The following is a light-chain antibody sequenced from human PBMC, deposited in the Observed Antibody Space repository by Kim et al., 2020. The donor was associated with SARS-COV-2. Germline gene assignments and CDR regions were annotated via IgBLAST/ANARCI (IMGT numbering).Light chain of an antibody. CDR3: QAWDSSTHVV. J-gene: IGLJ2*01. V-gene: IGLV3-1*01. CDR1: TLGSKY. Sequence: SSELTQPPSVSVSPGQTASITCSGDTLGSKYTCWYQQKPGQSPVPVIYQDRKRPSGIPERFSGSNSGNTATLTISGTQAMDEADYYCQAWDSSTHVVFGGGTQLTVL. CDR2: QDR.